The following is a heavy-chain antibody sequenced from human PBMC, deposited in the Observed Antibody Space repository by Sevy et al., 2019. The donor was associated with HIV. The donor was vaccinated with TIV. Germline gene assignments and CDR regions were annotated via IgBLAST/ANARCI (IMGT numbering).Heavy chain of an antibody. V-gene: IGHV3-30*04. CDR3: ARDQLGSIDY. D-gene: IGHD7-27*01. CDR1: GFPFSTYA. Sequence: GSLGLSCAVSGFPFSTYAMHWVRPAPGQGLGCGANVLSGGREINYGDSVKGRFTISRDNSRNTLYLQMNSLRTEDTALYYCARDQLGSIDYWGQGTLVTVSS. CDR2: VLSGGREI. J-gene: IGHJ4*02.